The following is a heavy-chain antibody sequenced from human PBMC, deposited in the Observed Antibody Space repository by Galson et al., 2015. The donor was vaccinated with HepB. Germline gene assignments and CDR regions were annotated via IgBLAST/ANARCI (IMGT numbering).Heavy chain of an antibody. CDR1: GYTFLNFA. CDR3: ARTVVVAAADPLHADY. J-gene: IGHJ4*02. D-gene: IGHD6-13*01. V-gene: IGHV1-3*04. Sequence: SVKVSCKASGYTFLNFAMNWVRQAPGQRLEWMGWINTDTHSTRYSQNFRGRVTFTSDTSASTVYMELSGLRSEDTGVYYCARTVVVAAADPLHADYWGQGTLVTVSS. CDR2: INTDTHST.